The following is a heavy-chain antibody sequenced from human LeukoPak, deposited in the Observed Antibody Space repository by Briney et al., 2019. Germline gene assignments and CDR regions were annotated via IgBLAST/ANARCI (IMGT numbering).Heavy chain of an antibody. D-gene: IGHD6-13*01. J-gene: IGHJ4*02. CDR1: GFTLSSYE. Sequence: PGGSVRLSCAASGFTLSSYEMNWVSLAPGKGLEWISYISRTGNSIYYADSVKGRFTISRDSAKNSLYLQMNSLRAEDTAVYYCARGPYSSNWYVDYWGQGPLVPVAS. V-gene: IGHV3-48*03. CDR2: ISRTGNSI. CDR3: ARGPYSSNWYVDY.